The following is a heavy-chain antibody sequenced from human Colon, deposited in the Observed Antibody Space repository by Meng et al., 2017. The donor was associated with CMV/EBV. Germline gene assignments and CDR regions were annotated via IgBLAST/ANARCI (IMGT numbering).Heavy chain of an antibody. J-gene: IGHJ2*01. Sequence: EMGVLESGGGLVQPGGSPGPACTASGFTFSLYWLHWVRQAPGRGLEWVASIKWDGSEKYYVNSMKGRFTISRDNAKNSLYLQMNSLRPEDTAVYYCAAGEGWYFDLWGRGTLVTVSS. V-gene: IGHV3-7*02. CDR3: AAGEGWYFDL. CDR1: GFTFSLYW. CDR2: IKWDGSEK.